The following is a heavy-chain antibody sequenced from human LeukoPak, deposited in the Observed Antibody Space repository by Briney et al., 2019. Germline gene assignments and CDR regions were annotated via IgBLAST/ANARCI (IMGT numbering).Heavy chain of an antibody. CDR2: IYPGDSDT. V-gene: IGHV5-51*01. J-gene: IGHJ4*02. CDR1: GYSFTSYW. Sequence: GESLKISCKGSGYSFTSYWIGWVRQMPGKGLEWMGIIYPGDSDTRYSPSFQGQVTISTDKSISTAYLRWSSLKASDTAMYYCARRDSSSWSPTDYWGQGTLVTVSS. CDR3: ARRDSSSWSPTDY. D-gene: IGHD6-13*01.